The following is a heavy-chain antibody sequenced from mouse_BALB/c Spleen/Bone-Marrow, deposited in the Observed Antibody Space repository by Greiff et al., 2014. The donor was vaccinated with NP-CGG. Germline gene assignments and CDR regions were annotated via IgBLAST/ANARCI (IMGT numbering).Heavy chain of an antibody. V-gene: IGHV14-3*02. CDR2: IDPANGNT. Sequence: EVQLVESGAELVKPGASVKLSCTASGFNIKDTYIHWVKQRPEQGLEWIGRIDPANGNTKYDPKFQGKATITADTSSNTAYQHLSSLTSEDTAVYYCARYRYYGSSGWDYWGQGTSVTVSS. CDR3: ARYRYYGSSGWDY. CDR1: GFNIKDTY. D-gene: IGHD1-1*01. J-gene: IGHJ4*01.